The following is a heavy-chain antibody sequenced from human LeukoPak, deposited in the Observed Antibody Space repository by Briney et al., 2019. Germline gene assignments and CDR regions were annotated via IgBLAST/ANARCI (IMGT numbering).Heavy chain of an antibody. J-gene: IGHJ4*02. CDR3: AGHSGSWYAYIAY. Sequence: SETLSLTCTVSGDSISSPTYYWGWLRQPPGMGLEWIGSIQYGGSTHCNSSLESRVTISLDTSRNHFSLQLTSVTAADTAVYYCAGHSGSWYAYIAYWGQGSLVTVSS. V-gene: IGHV4-39*01. CDR2: IQYGGST. CDR1: GDSISSPTYY. D-gene: IGHD6-13*01.